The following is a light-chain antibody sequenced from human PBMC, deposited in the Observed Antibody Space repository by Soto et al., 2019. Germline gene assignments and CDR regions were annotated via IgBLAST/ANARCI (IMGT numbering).Light chain of an antibody. Sequence: DIQLTQSPSTLSSSVGDRVTLTCRASQSISSCLAWYQKKPGKAPKLLIYDAYSLESGTPSRFSGRRSGTELTLTIASVQTEDFATYYCQQYSSYSPLTFGGGTKVDIK. V-gene: IGKV1-5*01. J-gene: IGKJ4*01. CDR2: DAY. CDR1: QSISSC. CDR3: QQYSSYSPLT.